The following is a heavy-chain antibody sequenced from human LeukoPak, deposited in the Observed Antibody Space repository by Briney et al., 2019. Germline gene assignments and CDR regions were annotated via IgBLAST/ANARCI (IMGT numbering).Heavy chain of an antibody. Sequence: SETLSLTCTVSGGSINSGGYYWGWIRQPPGKRLEWIGSKHYSGRIFYNPSLKSRVTISVDTSKNQFSLKLSSVTAADTAVYYCARGKADGDYVWGGAHFDYWGQGTLVTVSS. CDR2: KHYSGRI. D-gene: IGHD4-17*01. J-gene: IGHJ4*02. V-gene: IGHV4-39*01. CDR3: ARGKADGDYVWGGAHFDY. CDR1: GGSINSGGYY.